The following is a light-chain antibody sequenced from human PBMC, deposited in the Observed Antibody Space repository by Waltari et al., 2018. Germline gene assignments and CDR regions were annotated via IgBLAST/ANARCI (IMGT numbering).Light chain of an antibody. V-gene: IGKV2-28*01. CDR2: LGS. CDR1: QSLLHRNGNNY. J-gene: IGKJ1*01. Sequence: DIVVTQSPLSLPVTPGEPASSSRRSRQSLLHRNGNNYFDWYLQKPGQSPQLLIYLGSNRASGVPDRFSGSGSGTDFTLRISRVEAEDVGVYYCMQSLQTLWTFGPGTKVEIK. CDR3: MQSLQTLWT.